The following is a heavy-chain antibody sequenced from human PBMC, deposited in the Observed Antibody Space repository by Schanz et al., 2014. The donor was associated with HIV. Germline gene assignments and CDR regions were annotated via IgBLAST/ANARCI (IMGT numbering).Heavy chain of an antibody. CDR1: GFTFSSYG. J-gene: IGHJ4*02. CDR2: IWYDGSNK. D-gene: IGHD3-3*01. V-gene: IGHV3-33*01. CDR3: ARAPSDFWMAYFDY. Sequence: QVQLVESGGGVVQPGRSLRLSCAASGFTFSSYGMHWVRQAPGKGLEWVAVIWYDGSNKYYAESVKGRFTTSRDNSKNTLYLQMNSLRAEDTAVYYCARAPSDFWMAYFDYWGQGTLVTVSS.